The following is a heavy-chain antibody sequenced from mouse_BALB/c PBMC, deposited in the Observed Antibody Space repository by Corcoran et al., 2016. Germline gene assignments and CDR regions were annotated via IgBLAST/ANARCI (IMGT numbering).Heavy chain of an antibody. Sequence: EVQLQQSGPELVKPGASVKMSCKASGYTFTSYVMHWVKQKPGQGLEWIGYINPYNDGTKYNEKFKGKATRTSDKSSSTAYMELSSLTSEDSAVYYCARGYDYDWFAYWGQGTLVTVSA. CDR1: GYTFTSYV. CDR2: INPYNDGT. D-gene: IGHD2-4*01. CDR3: ARGYDYDWFAY. J-gene: IGHJ3*01. V-gene: IGHV1S136*01.